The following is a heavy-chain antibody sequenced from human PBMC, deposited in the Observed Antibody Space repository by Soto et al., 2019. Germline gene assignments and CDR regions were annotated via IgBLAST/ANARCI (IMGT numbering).Heavy chain of an antibody. J-gene: IGHJ4*02. Sequence: EVQLLESGGGLVQPGGSLRLSCAASGFTFSSYAMSWVRQAPGKGLEWVSAISGSGGSTYYADSVKGRFTISRDNSKNTLYLQMISLRAEDTAVYYCAKTPTMIVVVITYFDYWGQGTLVTVSS. CDR3: AKTPTMIVVVITYFDY. CDR2: ISGSGGST. D-gene: IGHD3-22*01. V-gene: IGHV3-23*01. CDR1: GFTFSSYA.